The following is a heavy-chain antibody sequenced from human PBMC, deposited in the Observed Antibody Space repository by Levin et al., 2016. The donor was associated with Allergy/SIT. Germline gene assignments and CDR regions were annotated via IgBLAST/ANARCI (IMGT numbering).Heavy chain of an antibody. CDR3: AQLRSGYSSSYFDY. D-gene: IGHD6-13*01. CDR1: GGSISSGGYY. J-gene: IGHJ4*02. CDR2: IYYSGST. V-gene: IGHV4-31*03. Sequence: SETLSLTCTVSGGSISSGGYYWSWIRQHPGKGLEWIGYIYYSGSTYYNPSLKSRVTISVDTSKNQFSLKLSSVTAADTAVYYCAQLRSGYSSSYFDYWGQGTLVTVSS.